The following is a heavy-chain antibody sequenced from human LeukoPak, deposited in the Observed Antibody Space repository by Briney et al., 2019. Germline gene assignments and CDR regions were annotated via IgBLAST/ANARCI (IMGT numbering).Heavy chain of an antibody. CDR1: GGSISSSSSY. Sequence: SETLSLTCTVSGGSISSSSSYWGWIRQPPGMGLEWIGTIYYSGSTYYNPSLKSRVTISVDTSKNQFSLKLSSVTAADTAVYYCARRFGYSYGYWFDPWGQGTPVTVSS. J-gene: IGHJ5*02. D-gene: IGHD5-18*01. V-gene: IGHV4-39*01. CDR2: IYYSGST. CDR3: ARRFGYSYGYWFDP.